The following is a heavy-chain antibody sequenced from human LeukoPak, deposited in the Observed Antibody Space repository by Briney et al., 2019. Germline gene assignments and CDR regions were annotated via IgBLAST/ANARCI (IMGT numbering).Heavy chain of an antibody. CDR2: IYTSGST. Sequence: SETLSLTCTVSGGSISSYYWSWIRQPAGKGLEWIGRIYTSGSTNYNPSLKSRVTMSVDTSKNQFPLKLSSVTAADTAVYYCARGMVRGVKLGYYYYYMDVWGKGTTVTVSS. D-gene: IGHD3-10*01. V-gene: IGHV4-4*07. J-gene: IGHJ6*03. CDR3: ARGMVRGVKLGYYYYYMDV. CDR1: GGSISSYY.